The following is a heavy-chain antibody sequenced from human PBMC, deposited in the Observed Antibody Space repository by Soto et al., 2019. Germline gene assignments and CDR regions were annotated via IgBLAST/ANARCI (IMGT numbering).Heavy chain of an antibody. D-gene: IGHD4-17*01. CDR2: ISFDGTKK. CDR3: AREDDYGYRYINYGLDV. J-gene: IGHJ6*02. V-gene: IGHV3-30-3*01. Sequence: GGSLRLSCAASGFTFNIYALHWVRQAPGKGLEWVAVISFDGTKKYYSDSVKGRFTISRDNLKNTHYLQMNNLRVEDAALYFCAREDDYGYRYINYGLDVWGQGTTVTVSS. CDR1: GFTFNIYA.